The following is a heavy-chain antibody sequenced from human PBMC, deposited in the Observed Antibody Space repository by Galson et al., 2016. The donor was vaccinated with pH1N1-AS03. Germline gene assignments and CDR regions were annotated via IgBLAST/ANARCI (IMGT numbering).Heavy chain of an antibody. V-gene: IGHV3-53*01. J-gene: IGHJ4*02. Sequence: LSLTCAVSGGSVSDNNWWSWVRQAPGKGLEWVSSIYTGGDTFYTDSVRGRFTISRDDSKNTLYLQMNSLRAADTAMYYCARVDSSTYSDGWVPFDYWGQGTLVTVSS. CDR2: IYTGGDT. CDR3: ARVDSSTYSDGWVPFDY. CDR1: GGSVSDNNW. D-gene: IGHD5-24*01.